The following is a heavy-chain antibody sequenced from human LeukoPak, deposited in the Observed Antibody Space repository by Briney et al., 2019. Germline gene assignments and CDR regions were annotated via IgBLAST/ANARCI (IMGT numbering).Heavy chain of an antibody. J-gene: IGHJ6*03. CDR2: IYTSGST. V-gene: IGHV4-61*02. D-gene: IGHD3-22*01. CDR1: GGSISSGSYY. CDR3: AREGYVYYDSSGYYYYYYMDV. Sequence: SETLSLTCTVSGGSISSGSYYWSWIRQPAGKGLEWIGRIYTSGSTNYNPSLKSRVTISVDTSKNQFSLKLSSVTAADTAVYYCAREGYVYYDSSGYYYYYYMDVWGKGTTVTISS.